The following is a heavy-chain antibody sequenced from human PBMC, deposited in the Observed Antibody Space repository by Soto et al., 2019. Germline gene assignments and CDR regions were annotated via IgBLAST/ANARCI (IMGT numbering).Heavy chain of an antibody. CDR1: GFTFSNAW. CDR2: IKSKTDGGTT. J-gene: IGHJ3*02. D-gene: IGHD6-19*01. V-gene: IGHV3-15*01. CDR3: TLSIPRPEPAPGYSSGHSYSADAFYI. Sequence: GGSLRLSCSASGFTFSNAWMSWVRQAPGKGLEWVGRIKSKTDGGTTDYAAPVKGRFTISRDDSKNTLYLQMNSLKTEDTAVYYCTLSIPRPEPAPGYSSGHSYSADAFYIWGKGTMCTV.